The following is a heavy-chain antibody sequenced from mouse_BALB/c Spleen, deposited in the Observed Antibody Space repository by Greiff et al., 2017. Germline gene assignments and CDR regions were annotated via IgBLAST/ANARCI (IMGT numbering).Heavy chain of an antibody. Sequence: EVKLVESGGGLVKPGGSLKLSCAASGFTFSSYTMSWVRQTPEKRLEWVATISSGGSYTYYPDSVKGRFTISRDNAKNTLYLQMSSLKSEDTAMYYCTRDPLYDYDGLGYAMDYWGQGTSVTVSS. CDR2: ISSGGSYT. V-gene: IGHV5-6-4*01. CDR3: TRDPLYDYDGLGYAMDY. CDR1: GFTFSSYT. J-gene: IGHJ4*01. D-gene: IGHD2-4*01.